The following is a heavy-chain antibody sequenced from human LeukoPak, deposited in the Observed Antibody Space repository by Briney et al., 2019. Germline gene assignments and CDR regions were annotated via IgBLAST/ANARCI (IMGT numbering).Heavy chain of an antibody. J-gene: IGHJ6*02. Sequence: GGSLRLSCAASGFTFSSYAMSWVRQAPGKGLEWVAVISYDGGNIYYADSVKGRFTISRDNSKNTLFLEMNSLRGEDTVVYYCAKDPASGSSYYFYGMDVWGQGTTVTVSS. CDR2: ISYDGGNI. CDR1: GFTFSSYA. D-gene: IGHD1-26*01. V-gene: IGHV3-30*18. CDR3: AKDPASGSSYYFYGMDV.